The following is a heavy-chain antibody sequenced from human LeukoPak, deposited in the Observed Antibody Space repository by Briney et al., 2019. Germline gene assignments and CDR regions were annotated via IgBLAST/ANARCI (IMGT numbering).Heavy chain of an antibody. CDR3: ARVYYYDSSALFHY. CDR2: ISGSGGST. J-gene: IGHJ4*02. V-gene: IGHV3-23*01. D-gene: IGHD3-22*01. Sequence: PGGSLRLSCAASGFTFSSYAMSWVRQAPGKGLEWVSAISGSGGSTYYADSVKGRFTISRDNAKNSLYLQMNSLRAEDTAVYYCARVYYYDSSALFHYWGQGTLVTVSS. CDR1: GFTFSSYA.